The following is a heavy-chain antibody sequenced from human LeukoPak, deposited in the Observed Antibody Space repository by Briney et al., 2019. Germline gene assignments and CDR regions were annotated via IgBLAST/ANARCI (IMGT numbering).Heavy chain of an antibody. D-gene: IGHD3-9*01. Sequence: ASVKVSCKASGYTFTGYYMHWVRQAPGQGLEWMGWINPNSGGTNYAQKFQGRVTMTRDTTISTAYMELSRRRSDDTAVYYCARGSGYFDWLSPYYYYGMDVWGQGTTVTVSS. V-gene: IGHV1-2*02. CDR1: GYTFTGYY. CDR2: INPNSGGT. CDR3: ARGSGYFDWLSPYYYYGMDV. J-gene: IGHJ6*02.